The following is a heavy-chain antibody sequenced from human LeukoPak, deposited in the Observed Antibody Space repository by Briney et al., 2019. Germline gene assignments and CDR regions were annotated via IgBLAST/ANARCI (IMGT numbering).Heavy chain of an antibody. V-gene: IGHV4-34*01. CDR1: GGSFSGYY. CDR3: ASGRIAARRLDY. D-gene: IGHD6-6*01. J-gene: IGHJ4*02. Sequence: PSETLSLTCAVYGGSFSGYYWSWIRQPPGKGLEWIGEINHSGSTNYNPSLKSRVTISVDTSKNQFSLKLSSVTAADTAVYYCASGRIAARRLDYWGQGTLVTVSS. CDR2: INHSGST.